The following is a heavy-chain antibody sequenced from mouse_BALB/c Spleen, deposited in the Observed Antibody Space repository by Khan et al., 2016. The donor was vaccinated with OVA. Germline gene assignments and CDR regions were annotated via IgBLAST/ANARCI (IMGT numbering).Heavy chain of an antibody. CDR3: ARTARIKY. CDR2: ISYSGST. CDR1: GYSITSGYG. D-gene: IGHD1-2*01. J-gene: IGHJ2*01. Sequence: EVQLQESGPGLVKPSQSLSLTCTVTGYSITSGYGWNWIRQFPGNKLEWMGYISYSGSTTYNPSLKSRISITRDTSKNQFFLQLNSVTTADTATYYCARTARIKYWGQGTTLTVSS. V-gene: IGHV3-2*02.